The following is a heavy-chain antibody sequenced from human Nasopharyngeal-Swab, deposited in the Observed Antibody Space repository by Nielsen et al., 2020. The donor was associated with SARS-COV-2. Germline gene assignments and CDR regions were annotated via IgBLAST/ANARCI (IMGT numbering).Heavy chain of an antibody. CDR3: ARGGRQQLRPEGLFDP. V-gene: IGHV3-7*04. CDR1: GFTFSSYW. CDR2: IKQDGSEK. D-gene: IGHD6-13*01. J-gene: IGHJ5*02. Sequence: RGSLRLSCAASGFTFSSYWMSWVRQAPGKGLEWVANIKQDGSEKYYVDSVKGRFTISRDNAKNSLYLQMNSLRAEDTAVYYCARGGRQQLRPEGLFDPWGQGTLVTVSS.